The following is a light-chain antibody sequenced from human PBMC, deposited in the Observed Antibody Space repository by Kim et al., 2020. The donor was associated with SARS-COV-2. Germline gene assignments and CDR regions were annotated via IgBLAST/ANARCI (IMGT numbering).Light chain of an antibody. V-gene: IGLV2-11*03. CDR2: DVT. Sequence: GQSVTISCTGTSSDIDAYYYVSWYQQHPGKVPKVMIDDVTKRPSGVPDRFSCYKSGNTASLTISGLQTEDEADYYCSSYAGSYTMIFGGGTQLTVL. J-gene: IGLJ2*01. CDR1: SSDIDAYYY. CDR3: SSYAGSYTMI.